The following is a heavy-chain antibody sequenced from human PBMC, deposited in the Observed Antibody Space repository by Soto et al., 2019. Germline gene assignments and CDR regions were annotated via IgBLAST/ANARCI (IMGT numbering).Heavy chain of an antibody. CDR3: AREVLGTDGGT. V-gene: IGHV1-69*01. CDR1: GGTFSSYA. Sequence: QVQLVQSGAEVKKPGSSVKVSCKASGGTFSSYAISWVRQAPGQGLERMGGIIPIFGTANYAQKFQGRVTITAEESTSTASMELSSLRFDDAAVFYCAREVLGTDGGTWVRGTLVCVSS. D-gene: IGHD3-16*01. CDR2: IIPIFGTA. J-gene: IGHJ4*02.